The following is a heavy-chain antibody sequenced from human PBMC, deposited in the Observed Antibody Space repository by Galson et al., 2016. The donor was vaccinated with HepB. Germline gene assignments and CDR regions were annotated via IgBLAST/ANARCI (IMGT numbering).Heavy chain of an antibody. CDR2: ISAYNGNT. CDR1: GYTFTTYG. CDR3: ARADYYVSSGYFGAFDI. D-gene: IGHD3-22*01. Sequence: SVKVSCKASGYTFTTYGITWVRQPPGQGLEWMGRISAYNGNTNYAQKLQGRVTMTTDTSTSTAYMELRSLRSDDTAVYFCARADYYVSSGYFGAFDIWGQGTMVTVSS. J-gene: IGHJ3*02. V-gene: IGHV1-18*01.